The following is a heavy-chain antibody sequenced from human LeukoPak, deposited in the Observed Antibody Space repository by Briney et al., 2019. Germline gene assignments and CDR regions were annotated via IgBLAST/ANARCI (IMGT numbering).Heavy chain of an antibody. CDR3: ARAPYCSSTSCYSHFPPDY. V-gene: IGHV4-31*03. D-gene: IGHD2-2*01. CDR1: GGSISSGGYY. J-gene: IGHJ4*02. CDR2: IYYSGST. Sequence: SQTLSLTCTVSGGSISSGGYYWSWICQHPGKGLEWIGYIYYSGSTYYNPSLKSRVTISVDTSKNQFSLKLSSVTAADTAVYYCARAPYCSSTSCYSHFPPDYWGQGTLVTVSS.